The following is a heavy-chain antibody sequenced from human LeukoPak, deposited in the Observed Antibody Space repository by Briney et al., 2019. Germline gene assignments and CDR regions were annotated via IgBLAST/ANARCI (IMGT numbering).Heavy chain of an antibody. CDR2: IYYSGTT. V-gene: IGHV4-59*01. Sequence: PSQTLSLTCTVSGASISNYYWSWIRQPPGKGLEWIGLIYYSGTTNYNPSLKSRVTMSEDTSKNQFSLKLSPVTAADTAVYFCARGSYDSGGYFCPLDYWGRGILVTVSS. CDR3: ARGSYDSGGYFCPLDY. D-gene: IGHD3-22*01. CDR1: GASISNYY. J-gene: IGHJ4*02.